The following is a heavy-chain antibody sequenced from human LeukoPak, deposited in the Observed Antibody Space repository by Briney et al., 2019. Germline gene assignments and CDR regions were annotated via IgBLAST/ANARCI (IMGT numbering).Heavy chain of an antibody. CDR2: FDPEDGET. Sequence: GASVNVSCKVSGYTLTELSMHWVRQAPGKGLEWMGGFDPEDGETIYAQKFQGRVTMTEDTSTDTAYMELSSLRSEDTAVYYCATDLGIGVWSGYPVDYWGQGTLVTVSS. J-gene: IGHJ4*02. CDR3: ATDLGIGVWSGYPVDY. V-gene: IGHV1-24*01. D-gene: IGHD3-3*01. CDR1: GYTLTELS.